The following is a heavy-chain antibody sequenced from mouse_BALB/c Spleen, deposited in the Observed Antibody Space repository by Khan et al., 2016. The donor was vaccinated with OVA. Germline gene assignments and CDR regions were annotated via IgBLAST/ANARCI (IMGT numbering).Heavy chain of an antibody. D-gene: IGHD1-2*01. CDR3: AITARINY. V-gene: IGHV3-2*02. CDR2: ISYSGST. Sequence: EVQLQESGPGLVKPSQSLSLTCTVTGYSITSGYGWNWIRQFPGNKLEWMGYISYSGSTNYSPSLKRRISITRDTSKNQCFLQLNPVTTEDTATYYGAITARINYWGQGTTLTVSS. J-gene: IGHJ2*01. CDR1: GYSITSGYG.